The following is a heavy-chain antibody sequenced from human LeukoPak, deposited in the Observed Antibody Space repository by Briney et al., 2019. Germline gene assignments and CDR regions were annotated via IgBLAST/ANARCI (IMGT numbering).Heavy chain of an antibody. Sequence: GGPLRLSCAASGFTFDDYAMHWVRQAPGKGLEWVSGISWNSGSIGYADSVRGRFTISRDNSKNTLYLQMNSLRVEDTAVYYCARVGGHWGQGTLVTVSS. CDR1: GFTFDDYA. CDR3: ARVGGH. CDR2: ISWNSGSI. J-gene: IGHJ4*02. V-gene: IGHV3-9*01. D-gene: IGHD3-10*01.